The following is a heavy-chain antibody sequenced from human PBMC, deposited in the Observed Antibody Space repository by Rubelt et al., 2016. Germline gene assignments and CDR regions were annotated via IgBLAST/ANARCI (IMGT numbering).Heavy chain of an antibody. CDR1: GYTFTSYG. Sequence: QVQLVQSGAEVKKPGASVKVSCKASGYTFTSYGISWVRQAPGQGLEWMGWISAYNGNTNYAQKLQGRVTMPTDTSTGTASMELRSLRSDDTAVYYCARFAIGGHSSGYLFDYWGQGTLVTVSS. CDR2: ISAYNGNT. V-gene: IGHV1-18*01. CDR3: ARFAIGGHSSGYLFDY. D-gene: IGHD3-22*01. J-gene: IGHJ4*02.